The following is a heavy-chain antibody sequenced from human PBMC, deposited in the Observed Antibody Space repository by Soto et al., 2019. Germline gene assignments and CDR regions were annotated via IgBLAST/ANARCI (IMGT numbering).Heavy chain of an antibody. V-gene: IGHV4-59*12. CDR2: IYYIGRT. CDR1: GGSISGYY. J-gene: IGHJ3*02. Sequence: TSETLSLTCSVSGGSISGYYWSWIRQTPGKGLEWIGYIYYIGRTNYNPSLKSRVTISVDKSKNQFSLKLSSVTAADTAVYYCARYRIPPPPNAFDIWGQGTMVTVSS. D-gene: IGHD2-2*02. CDR3: ARYRIPPPPNAFDI.